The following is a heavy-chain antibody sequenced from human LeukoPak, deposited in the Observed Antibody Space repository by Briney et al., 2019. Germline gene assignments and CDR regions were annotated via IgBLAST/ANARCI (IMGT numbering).Heavy chain of an antibody. CDR1: GFTFSSYG. CDR3: AKPQGGTSGAFDI. D-gene: IGHD4-23*01. CDR2: ISYDGSNK. Sequence: GGSLRLSCAASGFTFSSYGMHWARQAPGKGLEWVAVISYDGSNKYYADSVKGRFTISRDNSKNTLYLQMNSLRAEDTAVYYCAKPQGGTSGAFDIWGQGTMVTVSS. J-gene: IGHJ3*02. V-gene: IGHV3-30*18.